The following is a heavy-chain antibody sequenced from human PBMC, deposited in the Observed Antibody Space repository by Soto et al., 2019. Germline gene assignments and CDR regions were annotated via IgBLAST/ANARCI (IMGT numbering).Heavy chain of an antibody. CDR2: FFSDNER. D-gene: IGHD4-17*01. CDR3: ARINADSGSHYYAMDV. J-gene: IGHJ6*02. Sequence: QVTLKESGPVLVKPTETLTLTCTISGFSLSNGRMGVSWIRQPPGRALEWLAHFFSDNERSYSTSMQSRLTMSQDTSGTQVVLTLTNMDPQDTGTYICARINADSGSHYYAMDVWGPGTQVTVSS. CDR1: GFSLSNGRMG. V-gene: IGHV2-26*03.